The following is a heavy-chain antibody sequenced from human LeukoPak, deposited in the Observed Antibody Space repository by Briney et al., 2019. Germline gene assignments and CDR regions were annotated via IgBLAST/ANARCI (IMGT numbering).Heavy chain of an antibody. CDR2: ISGSGSAT. CDR3: AKDPTLAGTAEYFQH. CDR1: GFTFNNYA. J-gene: IGHJ1*01. D-gene: IGHD6-19*01. Sequence: PGGSLRLSCAASGFTFNNYAMSWVRQAPGKGLEWVSVISGSGSATYYAASVKGRFTISRDNSKNTLYLQMNSLRAEDTAVYHCAKDPTLAGTAEYFQHWGQGTLVTVSS. V-gene: IGHV3-23*01.